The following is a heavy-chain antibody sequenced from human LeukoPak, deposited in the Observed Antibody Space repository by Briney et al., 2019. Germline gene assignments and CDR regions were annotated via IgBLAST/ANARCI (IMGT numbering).Heavy chain of an antibody. J-gene: IGHJ6*04. Sequence: ASVKGSCKASGYTFTGYYMHWVRQAPGPGLEWMGWINPNSGGTKYAQKFQGWVTMTRDTSISTAYMELSRLRSDDTAVYYCAREVDYGSGSYSYGMDVWGKGTTVTVSS. D-gene: IGHD3-10*01. CDR1: GYTFTGYY. CDR3: AREVDYGSGSYSYGMDV. CDR2: INPNSGGT. V-gene: IGHV1-2*04.